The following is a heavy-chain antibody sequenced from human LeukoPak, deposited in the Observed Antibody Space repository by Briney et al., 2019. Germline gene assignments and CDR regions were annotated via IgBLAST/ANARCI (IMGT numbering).Heavy chain of an antibody. CDR1: GFTFTTYG. CDR2: ITDIALSS. Sequence: GGSLRLPCAASGFTFTTYGMTCVRQAPGKGLEWVSTITDIALSSYYADSVKGRFTISRDNSKNTLYLQMYSLRAEDTALYYCAKGHTTGWYSLYGGQPTLVTVSS. D-gene: IGHD6-19*01. V-gene: IGHV3-23*01. CDR3: AKGHTTGWYSLY. J-gene: IGHJ4*02.